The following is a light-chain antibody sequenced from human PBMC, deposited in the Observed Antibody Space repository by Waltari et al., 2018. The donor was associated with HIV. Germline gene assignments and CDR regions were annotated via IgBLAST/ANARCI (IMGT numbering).Light chain of an antibody. CDR1: SLRSYY. J-gene: IGLJ2*01. V-gene: IGLV3-19*01. CDR3: NSRDSSGNHVV. Sequence: SSELTQDPAVSVALGQTVRITCQGDSLRSYYASWYQQKPGQAPVLVIYGKNNRPSGIPGRFSGSSSGNTASLTITGAQAEDGADYYFNSRDSSGNHVVFGGGTKLTVL. CDR2: GKN.